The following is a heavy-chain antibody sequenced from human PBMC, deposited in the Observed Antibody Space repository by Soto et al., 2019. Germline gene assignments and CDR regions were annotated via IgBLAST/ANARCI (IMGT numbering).Heavy chain of an antibody. CDR3: ATLPPRIEVRLLPIHT. CDR1: GGSISSTNW. J-gene: IGHJ4*02. V-gene: IGHV4-4*02. Sequence: QVQLQQSGPRLVKPSGTLSLTCYVSGGSISSTNWWPWVRQPPGKGLEWIGEIYHTGNTNYNPSVRSRVTISVDKSNNEYSLKLRAVSAADTAVYYCATLPPRIEVRLLPIHTWGQGILVNVSA. CDR2: IYHTGNT. D-gene: IGHD2-2*02.